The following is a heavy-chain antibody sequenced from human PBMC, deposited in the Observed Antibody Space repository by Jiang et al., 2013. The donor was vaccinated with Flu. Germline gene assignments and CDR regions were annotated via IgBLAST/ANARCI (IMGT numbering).Heavy chain of an antibody. J-gene: IGHJ4*02. CDR2: IYWDDDK. CDR1: GFSLSTTGVG. Sequence: KPTQTLTLACTFSGFSLSTTGVGVAWIRRPPGKALECLALIYWDDDKRYSPSLKTRLTITKDTSKNQVVLTMTNMDPVDTATYYCAHRGPTFGELNWGQGTLVTVSS. V-gene: IGHV2-5*02. CDR3: AHRGPTFGELN. D-gene: IGHD3-10*01.